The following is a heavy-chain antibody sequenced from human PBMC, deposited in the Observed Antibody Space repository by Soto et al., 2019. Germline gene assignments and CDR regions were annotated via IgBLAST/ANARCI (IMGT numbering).Heavy chain of an antibody. CDR1: GFSLTTSGVG. CDR2: IYWDDDK. Sequence: QITLKESGPTLVKPTQTLTLTCTFSGFSLTTSGVGVGWIRQPPGKALEWLALIYWDDDKRYSPSLKSRRTXTXDXXKNQVVLTMTTVDPVDTATYYCTRRRYSGGWPFDYWGQGTLVTVSS. V-gene: IGHV2-5*02. CDR3: TRRRYSGGWPFDY. D-gene: IGHD6-19*01. J-gene: IGHJ4*02.